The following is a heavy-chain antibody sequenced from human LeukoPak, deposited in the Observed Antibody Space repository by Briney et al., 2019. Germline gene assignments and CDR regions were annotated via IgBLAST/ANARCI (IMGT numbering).Heavy chain of an antibody. CDR3: ARVGRDGYNDFDY. V-gene: IGHV4-39*02. CDR1: GGSISSSSYY. J-gene: IGHJ4*02. Sequence: SETLSLTCTVSGGSISSSSYYWGWIRRPPGKGLEWIGSIYYSGSTYYNPSLKSRVTISVDTSKNHFSLKLSSVTAADTAVYYCARVGRDGYNDFDYWGQGTLVTVSS. CDR2: IYYSGST. D-gene: IGHD5-24*01.